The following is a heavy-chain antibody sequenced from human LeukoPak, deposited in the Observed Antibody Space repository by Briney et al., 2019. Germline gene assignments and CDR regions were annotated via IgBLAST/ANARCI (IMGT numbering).Heavy chain of an antibody. V-gene: IGHV4-59*01. D-gene: IGHD5-18*01. CDR2: ISYGNT. J-gene: IGHJ5*02. CDR1: GGSISTYY. CDR3: ARDKARSYGRYFDP. Sequence: SETLSLTCSVAGGSISTYYWNWIRQTPGKGLEWIGHISYGNTDYNPSLKSRVTISVGTSKNQTSVTAADTAVYYCARDKARSYGRYFDPWGQGALVIVSS.